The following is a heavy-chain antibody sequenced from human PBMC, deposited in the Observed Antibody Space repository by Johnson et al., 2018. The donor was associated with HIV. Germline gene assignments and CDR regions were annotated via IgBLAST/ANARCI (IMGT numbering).Heavy chain of an antibody. CDR1: GFTFSDYY. D-gene: IGHD6-19*01. J-gene: IGHJ3*02. CDR3: AKDRSSGWYPAFDI. CDR2: ISGRGGST. Sequence: VQLVESGGGLVKPGGSLRLSCAASGFTFSDYYMSWIRQAPGKGLEWVSYISGRGGSTYYADSVKGRFTISRDISQNTLYLQMHSLRAEDTAVYYCAKDRSSGWYPAFDIWGQGTMVTVSS. V-gene: IGHV3-11*01.